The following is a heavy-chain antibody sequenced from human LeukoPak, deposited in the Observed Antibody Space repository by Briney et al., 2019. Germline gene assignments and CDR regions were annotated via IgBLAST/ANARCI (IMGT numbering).Heavy chain of an antibody. J-gene: IGHJ6*02. D-gene: IGHD2-2*01. CDR2: IYYSGST. V-gene: IGHV4-31*03. CDR3: AREGRYCTSTSCPHYYYDMDV. Sequence: SETLSLTCTVSGGSISSGGYYWSWIRQHPGKGLEWIGYIYYSGSTSYNPSLKSRVIISVDTSKNQFSLKLSSVTAADTAVYYCAREGRYCTSTSCPHYYYDMDVWGQGTTVTVSS. CDR1: GGSISSGGYY.